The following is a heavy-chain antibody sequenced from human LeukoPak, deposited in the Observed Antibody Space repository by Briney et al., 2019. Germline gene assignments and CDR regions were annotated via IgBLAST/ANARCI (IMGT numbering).Heavy chain of an antibody. V-gene: IGHV1-69*06. CDR3: ARDGAAVADTYYYYGMDV. D-gene: IGHD6-19*01. CDR1: GGTFSSYA. CDR2: IIPIFGTA. J-gene: IGHJ6*02. Sequence: SVKVSCKASGGTFSSYAISWVRQAPGQGLEWMGGIIPIFGTANYAQKFQGRVTITADKSTSTAYMELSSLRSEDTAVYYCARDGAAVADTYYYYGMDVWGQGTTVTVSS.